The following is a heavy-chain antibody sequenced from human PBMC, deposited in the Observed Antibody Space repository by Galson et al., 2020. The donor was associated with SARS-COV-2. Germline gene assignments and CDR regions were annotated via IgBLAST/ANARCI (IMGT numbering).Heavy chain of an antibody. CDR3: GRDLFGGDDY. CDR2: ITPDGSTT. Sequence: GESLKISCADSGFTFSGNWMHWVRQAPGKGLVWVSRITPDGSTTTYADSVKGRFTISRDNAKNTLYLQMNSLRAEDTAVYYCGRDLFGGDDYWGQGTLVTVSS. J-gene: IGHJ4*02. D-gene: IGHD2-21*02. CDR1: GFTFSGNW. V-gene: IGHV3-74*01.